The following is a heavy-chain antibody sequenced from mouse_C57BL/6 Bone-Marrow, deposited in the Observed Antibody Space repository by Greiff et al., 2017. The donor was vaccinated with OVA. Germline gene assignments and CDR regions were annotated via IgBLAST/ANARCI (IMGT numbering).Heavy chain of an antibody. CDR2: IDPETGGT. J-gene: IGHJ4*01. D-gene: IGHD2-3*01. CDR1: GYTFTDYE. CDR3: TRYYDGDPYYAMDY. V-gene: IGHV1-15*01. Sequence: QVQLKESGAELVRPGASVTLSCKASGYTFTDYEMHWVKQTPVHGLEWIGAIDPETGGTAYNQKFKGKAILTADKSSSTAYMELSSLTSEDSAGYYGTRYYDGDPYYAMDYWGQGTSVTVSS.